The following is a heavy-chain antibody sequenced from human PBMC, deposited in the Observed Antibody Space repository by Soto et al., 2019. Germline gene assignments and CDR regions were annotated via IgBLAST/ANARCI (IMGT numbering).Heavy chain of an antibody. CDR1: GFTFSNYS. CDR3: ARDDVVCGGGRCYGVPLDD. V-gene: IGHV3-30*03. CDR2: VSYDGANK. D-gene: IGHD2-15*01. J-gene: IGHJ6*04. Sequence: GGSLRLSCAASGFTFSNYSMHWVRQTPDNGLEWLAVVSYDGANKFYADSVKGRFTISRDNSRNTLSLQLNSLRYEDTAVYYCARDDVVCGGGRCYGVPLDDWGKGTTVTVSS.